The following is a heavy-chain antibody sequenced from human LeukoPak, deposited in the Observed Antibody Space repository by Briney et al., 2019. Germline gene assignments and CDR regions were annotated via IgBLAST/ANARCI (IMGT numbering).Heavy chain of an antibody. CDR2: IYYSGST. Sequence: SETLSLTCTVSGGSVNMYNWCWIRQPPGKGLEWIGYIYYSGSTNQNPSLKSRVTISVDTSKNQFSLKLNSVAAADTAVYYCASVYGGSSSWYSHGAFDIWGQGTMVTVSS. D-gene: IGHD6-13*01. J-gene: IGHJ3*02. V-gene: IGHV4-59*02. CDR1: GGSVNMYN. CDR3: ASVYGGSSSWYSHGAFDI.